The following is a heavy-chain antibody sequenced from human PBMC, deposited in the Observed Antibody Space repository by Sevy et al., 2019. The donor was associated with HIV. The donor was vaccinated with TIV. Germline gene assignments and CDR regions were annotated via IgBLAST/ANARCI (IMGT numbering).Heavy chain of an antibody. J-gene: IGHJ4*02. CDR1: GFAFYEYS. CDR2: LSFGCGKI. CDR3: AREGCSRPHDY. D-gene: IGHD2-8*01. V-gene: IGHV3-23*01. Sequence: GGSLRLSCAASGFAFYEYSMSWIRQAPGKGLEWVATLSFGCGKINSADSVKGRFTISRDNSKNSFYLQMDNLRVEDTALYYCAREGCSRPHDYWGQGTRVTVSS.